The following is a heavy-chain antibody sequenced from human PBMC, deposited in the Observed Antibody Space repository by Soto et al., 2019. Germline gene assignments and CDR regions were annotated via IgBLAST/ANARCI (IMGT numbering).Heavy chain of an antibody. CDR1: GFTFSSYA. J-gene: IGHJ6*04. D-gene: IGHD1-26*01. CDR2: ISGSGGNA. CDR3: AKDGDSASYTHYYYFGMDV. Sequence: EVQLLESGGGLVQPGGSLRLSCAASGFTFSSYAMSWVRQAPGKGLEWVSTISGSGGNAYYADSVKGRFSISRDNSKNSLRLQMKSQRADDTAVYYCAKDGDSASYTHYYYFGMDVWGKGTTVTVSS. V-gene: IGHV3-23*01.